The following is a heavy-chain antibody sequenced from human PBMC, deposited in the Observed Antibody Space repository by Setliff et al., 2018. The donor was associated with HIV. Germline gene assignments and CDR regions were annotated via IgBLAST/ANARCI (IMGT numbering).Heavy chain of an antibody. CDR1: GGSISSGTYY. J-gene: IGHJ3*02. CDR3: ASTSGSGSAAVGDI. D-gene: IGHD1-26*01. CDR2: IYTSGST. Sequence: SETLSLTCTVSGGSISSGTYYWSWIRQPAGKGLEWIGRIYTSGSTDYNPSLKSRVTISVDTSKNQFSLKLSSVTAADTAVYYCASTSGSGSAAVGDIWGQGTMVTVSS. V-gene: IGHV4-61*02.